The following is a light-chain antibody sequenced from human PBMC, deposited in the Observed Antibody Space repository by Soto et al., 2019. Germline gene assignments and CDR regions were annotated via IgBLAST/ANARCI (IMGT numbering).Light chain of an antibody. V-gene: IGKV3-15*01. Sequence: ERVMTHSPATLSVCPWERATLSCRATQSVTTNLAWYQQKPGQAPRLLIYGASTRATDIPARFSGSGSGTEFTLTISSLQSEDFAVYYCQQYHNWPRTFGQGTKVDIK. J-gene: IGKJ1*01. CDR3: QQYHNWPRT. CDR1: QSVTTN. CDR2: GAS.